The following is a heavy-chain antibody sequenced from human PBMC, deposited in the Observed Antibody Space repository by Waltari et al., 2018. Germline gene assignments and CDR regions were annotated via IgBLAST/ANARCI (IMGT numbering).Heavy chain of an antibody. V-gene: IGHV3-53*01. J-gene: IGHJ4*02. D-gene: IGHD6-13*01. CDR2: IYSGGST. Sequence: EVQLVESGGGLIQPGGSLRLSCAASGFTVSSNYMSWVRQAPGKGLEWVSVIYSGGSTYYADSVKGRFTISRDNSKNTLYLQMNSLRAEDTAVYYCARDRYDGSSWPYFDYWGQGTLVTVSS. CDR1: GFTVSSNY. CDR3: ARDRYDGSSWPYFDY.